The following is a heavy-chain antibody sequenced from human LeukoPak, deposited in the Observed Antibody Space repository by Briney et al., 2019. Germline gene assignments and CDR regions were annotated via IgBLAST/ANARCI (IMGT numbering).Heavy chain of an antibody. CDR2: ITFHGRDT. CDR3: VKVGISTYDH. J-gene: IGHJ4*02. D-gene: IGHD2/OR15-2a*01. CDR1: GLTFSSSD. V-gene: IGHV3-64D*06. Sequence: GGSLRLSCSVSGLTFSSSDMHWVRQAPGKALEYVSAITFHGRDTYYADSVNGRFTISRDNSKDTLYLQMSNLRPEDTAIYYCVKVGISTYDHWGQGTLVTVSS.